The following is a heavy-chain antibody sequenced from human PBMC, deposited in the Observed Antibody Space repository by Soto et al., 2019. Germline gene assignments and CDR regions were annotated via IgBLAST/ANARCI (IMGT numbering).Heavy chain of an antibody. CDR2: IFPSGTT. V-gene: IGHV4-30-2*01. Sequence: SETLSLTCVVSGGSLSCATYSGNWIRQPPGKGLEWIGYIFPSGTTYYNPSLKSRVTISIDVSKNQFSLSLRSLTAADTAVYYCARSREFDYWSQGTLVTVSS. CDR3: ARSREFDY. CDR1: GGSLSCATYS. J-gene: IGHJ4*02.